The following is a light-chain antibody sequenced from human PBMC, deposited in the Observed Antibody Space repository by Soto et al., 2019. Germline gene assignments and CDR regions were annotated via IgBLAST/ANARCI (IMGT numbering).Light chain of an antibody. CDR3: QQYGSSLFT. Sequence: EIVLTQSPGTLSLSPGERATLSCRASQSVSSSYLAWYQQKPGQAPRLLIYGASSRATGIPDRFSGSGSGTDFTLTISRLEPEDFAVYYCQQYGSSLFTVGRGTKVDIK. V-gene: IGKV3-20*01. CDR2: GAS. CDR1: QSVSSSY. J-gene: IGKJ3*01.